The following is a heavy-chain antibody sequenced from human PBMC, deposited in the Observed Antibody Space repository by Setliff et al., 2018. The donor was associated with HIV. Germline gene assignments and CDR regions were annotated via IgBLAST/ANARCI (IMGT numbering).Heavy chain of an antibody. V-gene: IGHV3-7*01. CDR3: ADPPSGY. D-gene: IGHD3-10*01. CDR1: GFTFSSYA. CDR2: VSPDGSVA. Sequence: GGSLRLSCAASGFTFSSYAMSWVRQAPGKGLEWVASVSPDGSVASSVGSMKGRFTVSRDNAKNSLSLQMNSLRVEDTAVYYCADPPSGYWGQGTLVTVS. J-gene: IGHJ4*02.